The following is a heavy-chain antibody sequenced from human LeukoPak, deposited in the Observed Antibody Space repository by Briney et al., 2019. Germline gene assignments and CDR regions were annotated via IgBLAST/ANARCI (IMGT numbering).Heavy chain of an antibody. D-gene: IGHD3-10*01. V-gene: IGHV3-53*01. CDR3: ARYGSGSYFDH. CDR1: GFTFSSYS. CDR2: IYPGGGT. J-gene: IGHJ4*02. Sequence: PGGSLRLSCAASGFTFSSYSMNWVRQAPGKGLEWVSLIYPGGGTYYADSVRGRFTVSRDNSKNTLFLQMNSLRAEDTAVYYCARYGSGSYFDHWGQGALVTVSS.